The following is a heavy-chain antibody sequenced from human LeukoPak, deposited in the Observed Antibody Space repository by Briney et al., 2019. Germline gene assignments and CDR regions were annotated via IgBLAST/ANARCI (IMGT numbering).Heavy chain of an antibody. Sequence: ASVKVSCKASAYTFTGYYMHWVRQAPGQGLEWMGWINPNSGGTNYAQKFQGRVTMTRDTSISTAYMELSRLRSDDTAVYYCAREEEDTAMVMSWWFDPWGQGTLVTVSS. V-gene: IGHV1-2*02. CDR1: AYTFTGYY. CDR2: INPNSGGT. CDR3: AREEEDTAMVMSWWFDP. D-gene: IGHD5-18*01. J-gene: IGHJ5*02.